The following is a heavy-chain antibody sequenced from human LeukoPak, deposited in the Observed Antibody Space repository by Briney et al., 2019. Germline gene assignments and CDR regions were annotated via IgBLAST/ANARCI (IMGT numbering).Heavy chain of an antibody. D-gene: IGHD6-6*01. V-gene: IGHV3-23*01. CDR1: GFIFSNYA. CDR2: IGSGGGP. J-gene: IGHJ5*02. CDR3: AKVLECGTSSPWLDP. Sequence: PGGSLRPSCAASGFIFSNYAMGWVRQAPRKGLEWVSGIGSGGGPNYADSVKGRFTISRDNSKNTLYLQMNGLRVEDTAIYYCAKVLECGTSSPWLDPWGQGTLVTVSA.